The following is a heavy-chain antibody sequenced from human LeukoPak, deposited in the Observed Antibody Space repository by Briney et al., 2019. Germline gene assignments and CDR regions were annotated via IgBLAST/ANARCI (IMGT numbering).Heavy chain of an antibody. Sequence: ASVKLSCKASGYTFTGYYMHWVRQAPGQGLEWMGWINPNSGGTNYAQKFQGRVTMNRDTSISTAYMELSRLRSDDTAVYYCARARSVTATRGIDYWGQGTLVTVSS. J-gene: IGHJ4*02. V-gene: IGHV1-2*02. D-gene: IGHD3-16*01. CDR2: INPNSGGT. CDR3: ARARSVTATRGIDY. CDR1: GYTFTGYY.